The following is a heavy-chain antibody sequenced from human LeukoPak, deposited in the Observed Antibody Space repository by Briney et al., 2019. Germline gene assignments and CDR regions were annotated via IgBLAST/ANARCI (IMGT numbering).Heavy chain of an antibody. CDR3: ARAAPTIFGVVIPHNWFDP. D-gene: IGHD3-3*01. CDR2: ISSSSSSTI. Sequence: GGSLRLSCAASGFTFSSYSMNWVRQAPGKGLEWVSYISSSSSSTIYYADSVKGRFTISRDNAKNSLYLQMNSLRAEDTAVYYCARAAPTIFGVVIPHNWFDPWGQGTLVTVSS. V-gene: IGHV3-48*01. CDR1: GFTFSSYS. J-gene: IGHJ5*02.